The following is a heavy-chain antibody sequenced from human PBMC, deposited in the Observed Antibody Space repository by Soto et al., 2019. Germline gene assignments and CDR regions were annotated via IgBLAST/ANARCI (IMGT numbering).Heavy chain of an antibody. D-gene: IGHD1-7*01. CDR3: ARAGGWNFDDP. V-gene: IGHV1-3*01. Sequence: VPVKVSCKAAGYTFSIYRISWVRHAHRQGLERMGWINACNGNTKYSQKFQGRVTITRDTSASTAYMELSSLRSDDTAVYYCARAGGWNFDDPWGQGTLVTVSS. CDR2: INACNGNT. CDR1: GYTFSIYR. J-gene: IGHJ5*02.